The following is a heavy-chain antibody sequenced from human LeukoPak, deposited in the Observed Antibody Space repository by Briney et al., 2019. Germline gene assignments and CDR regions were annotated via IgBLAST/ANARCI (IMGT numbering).Heavy chain of an antibody. V-gene: IGHV3-30*01. D-gene: IGHD3-3*01. CDR2: ISYDGSNK. CDR3: ARALEWLIYYYMDV. Sequence: GRSLRLSCAASGFTFSSYAMLWVRQAPGKGLEWVAVISYDGSNKYYADSVKGRFTISRDNSKNTLYLQMNSLRAEDTAVYYCARALEWLIYYYMDVWGKGTTVTVSS. CDR1: GFTFSSYA. J-gene: IGHJ6*03.